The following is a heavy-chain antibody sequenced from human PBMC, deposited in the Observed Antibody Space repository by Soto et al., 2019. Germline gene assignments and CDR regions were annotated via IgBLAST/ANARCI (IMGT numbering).Heavy chain of an antibody. CDR3: ARGFPYGDYEEYYGMDV. J-gene: IGHJ6*02. Sequence: SLRLSCTASGFTFSSYGMHWVRKSPFKGLEWVAVILYDGSNKYYADSVKGRFTISRDNSKNTLYLQMNSLRAEDTAVYYCARGFPYGDYEEYYGMDVWGQGTTVTVS. CDR1: GFTFSSYG. D-gene: IGHD4-17*01. V-gene: IGHV3-33*01. CDR2: ILYDGSNK.